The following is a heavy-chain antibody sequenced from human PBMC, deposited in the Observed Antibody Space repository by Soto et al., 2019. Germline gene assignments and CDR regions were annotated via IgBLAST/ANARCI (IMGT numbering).Heavy chain of an antibody. D-gene: IGHD3-22*01. V-gene: IGHV1-3*01. Sequence: QVQLVQSGAEVKKPGASVRISGEASGYTFTTYNMHWVRQAPGQRLEWRGWVGAGDGNTKYSHKFQGRVTFTRDTSASTVYMELNSLTSEDTAVYYCAREDSSICRFFDYWGQGSLVTVSS. CDR1: GYTFTTYN. CDR2: VGAGDGNT. CDR3: AREDSSICRFFDY. J-gene: IGHJ4*02.